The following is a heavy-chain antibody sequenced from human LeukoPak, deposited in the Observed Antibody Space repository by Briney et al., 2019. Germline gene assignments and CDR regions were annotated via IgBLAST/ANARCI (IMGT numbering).Heavy chain of an antibody. CDR2: ISYDGSNK. CDR1: GFTVSSNY. Sequence: PGGSLRLSCAASGFTVSSNYMSWVRQAPGKGLEWVAVISYDGSNKYYADSVKGRFTISRDNSKNTLYLQMNSLRAEDTAVYYCAKAQDNSYYGSGSYPDYWGQGTLVTVSS. J-gene: IGHJ4*02. CDR3: AKAQDNSYYGSGSYPDY. V-gene: IGHV3-30*18. D-gene: IGHD3-10*01.